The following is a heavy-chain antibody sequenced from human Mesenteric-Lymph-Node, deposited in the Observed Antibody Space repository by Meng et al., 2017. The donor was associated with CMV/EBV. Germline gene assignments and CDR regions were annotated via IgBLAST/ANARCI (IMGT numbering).Heavy chain of an antibody. Sequence: GGSLRLSCVASGFIVNDRYMSWVRQAPGKGLERVSLIYSGDTTYYADSVRGRFTISRDISKNTVYLQMNNLRVEDTAVYYCARFYDFWSSYYSFDYWGQGTLVTVSS. CDR1: GFIVNDRY. CDR3: ARFYDFWSSYYSFDY. D-gene: IGHD3-3*01. V-gene: IGHV3-53*01. J-gene: IGHJ4*02. CDR2: IYSGDTT.